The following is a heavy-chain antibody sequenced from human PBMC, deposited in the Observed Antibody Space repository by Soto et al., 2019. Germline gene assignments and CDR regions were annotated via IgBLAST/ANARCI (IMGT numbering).Heavy chain of an antibody. CDR3: ARGTSGDKVDS. Sequence: SETLSLTCTVSGASISSDDFYWNWIRQHPGKGLEWLGYIHYSGSTDYNPSLKSRVTISVDTSKNQFSLKLNSVTAADTAVYYCARGTSGDKVDSWGQGTLVTVSS. CDR1: GASISSDDFY. D-gene: IGHD3-16*01. CDR2: IHYSGST. V-gene: IGHV4-31*03. J-gene: IGHJ4*02.